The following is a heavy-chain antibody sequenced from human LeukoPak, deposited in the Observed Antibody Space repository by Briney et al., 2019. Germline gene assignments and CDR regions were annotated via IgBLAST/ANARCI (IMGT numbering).Heavy chain of an antibody. V-gene: IGHV4-39*07. CDR3: AGTQYYDFWSGYWLRAYYYMDV. Sequence: SETLSLTCTVSGGSISSSSYYWGWIRQPPGKGLEWIGEINHSGSTNYNPSLKSRVTISVDTSKNQFSLKLSSVTAADTAVYYCAGTQYYDFWSGYWLRAYYYMDVWGKGTTVTVSS. J-gene: IGHJ6*03. CDR2: INHSGST. D-gene: IGHD3-3*01. CDR1: GGSISSSSYY.